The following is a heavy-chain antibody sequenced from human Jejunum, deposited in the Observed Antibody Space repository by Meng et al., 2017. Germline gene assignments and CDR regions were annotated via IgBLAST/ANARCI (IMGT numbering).Heavy chain of an antibody. CDR3: TSGDFFVH. CDR1: GFTFSDHY. D-gene: IGHD2-21*02. J-gene: IGHJ4*02. CDR2: TRNKANSYTT. V-gene: IGHV3-72*01. Sequence: GGSLRLSCAVSGFTFSDHYMDWVRQAPRKGLEWVGRTRNKANSYTTEYAASVKGRFTISRDDSKNSLYLQMNSLKIEDTAFYYCTSGDFFVHWGQGTLVTVSS.